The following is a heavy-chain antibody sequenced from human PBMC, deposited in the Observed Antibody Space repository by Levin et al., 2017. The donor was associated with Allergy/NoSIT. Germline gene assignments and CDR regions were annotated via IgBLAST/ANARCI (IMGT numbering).Heavy chain of an antibody. Sequence: RAGGSLRLSCAVSGFTFSNYGFHWVRQAPGRGLEWVAVIWSDGSDKYYADSVKGRFTISRDNSKNTLFLQMNSLRAEDTAVYYCARAPTGYFDYWGQGTLVTVSS. CDR2: IWSDGSDK. CDR3: ARAPTGYFDY. CDR1: GFTFSNYG. D-gene: IGHD1-1*01. J-gene: IGHJ4*02. V-gene: IGHV3-33*01.